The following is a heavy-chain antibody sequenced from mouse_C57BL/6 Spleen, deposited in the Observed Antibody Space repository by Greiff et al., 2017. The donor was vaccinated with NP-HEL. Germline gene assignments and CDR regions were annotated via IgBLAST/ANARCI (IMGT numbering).Heavy chain of an antibody. D-gene: IGHD2-2*01. Sequence: DVKLVESGGGLVKPGGSLKLSCAASGFTFSDYGMHWVRQAPEKGLEWVAYISSGSSTIYYAETVKGRVTLSKDNGKHTLFLQMTSLRSEDTAIYYCARLAMVTTSWYFDVWGTGTTVTVSS. CDR2: ISSGSSTI. CDR3: ARLAMVTTSWYFDV. J-gene: IGHJ1*03. V-gene: IGHV5-17*01. CDR1: GFTFSDYG.